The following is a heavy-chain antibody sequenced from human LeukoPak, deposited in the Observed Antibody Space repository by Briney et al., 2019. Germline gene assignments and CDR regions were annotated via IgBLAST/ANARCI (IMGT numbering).Heavy chain of an antibody. Sequence: PPETLSLTCTVSGGSISSGSYYWSWIRQPAGKGLEWIGRIYTSGSTNYNPSLKSRVTISVDTSKNQFSLKLSSVTAADTAVYYCASLGTIFGVVIVWGKGTTVTVSS. CDR1: GGSISSGSYY. J-gene: IGHJ6*04. V-gene: IGHV4-61*02. CDR3: ASLGTIFGVVIV. CDR2: IYTSGST. D-gene: IGHD3-3*01.